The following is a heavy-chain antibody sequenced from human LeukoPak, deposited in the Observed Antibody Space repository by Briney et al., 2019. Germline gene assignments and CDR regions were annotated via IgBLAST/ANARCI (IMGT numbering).Heavy chain of an antibody. J-gene: IGHJ5*02. Sequence: GSLRLSCAASGFTFSSYWMHWVRQAPGKGLVWVSRINSDGSSTSYADSVKGRFTISRDNAKNTLYLQMNSLRAEDSAVYYCARSCSAGSCLPAWGQGTLVIVSS. D-gene: IGHD2-15*01. CDR1: GFTFSSYW. CDR2: INSDGSST. CDR3: ARSCSAGSCLPA. V-gene: IGHV3-74*01.